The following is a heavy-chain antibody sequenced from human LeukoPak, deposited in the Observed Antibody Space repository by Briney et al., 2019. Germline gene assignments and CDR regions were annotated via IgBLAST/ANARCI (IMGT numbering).Heavy chain of an antibody. CDR2: IRSSGSPI. CDR1: GLTFSDSR. V-gene: IGHV3-48*02. J-gene: IGHJ4*02. Sequence: GGSLRLSCAVSGLTFSDSRMIWVRQAPGKGLEWVAYIRSSGSPIYYADSVKGRFTISRDNAKNSLYLQMNSLRDEDTAVYYCVRDPDALDFWGQGTPVTVSS. CDR3: VRDPDALDF.